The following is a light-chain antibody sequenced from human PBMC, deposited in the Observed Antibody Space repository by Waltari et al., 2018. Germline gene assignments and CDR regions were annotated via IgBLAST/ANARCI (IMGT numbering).Light chain of an antibody. CDR1: HSVSSNN. V-gene: IGKV3-20*01. CDR2: AAS. Sequence: DIVLTQSPGTLSLSPGDRATLSCRASHSVSSNNLAWYQQKPGQAPSLLIYAASSRATGITDRFSGSGSGTDFTLTSSRVEPEDFAVYYCQQYANSPRTFGQGTKVEIK. J-gene: IGKJ1*01. CDR3: QQYANSPRT.